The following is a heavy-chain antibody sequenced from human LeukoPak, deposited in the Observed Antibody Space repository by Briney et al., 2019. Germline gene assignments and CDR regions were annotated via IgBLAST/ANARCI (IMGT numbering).Heavy chain of an antibody. Sequence: PSETLSLTCTVSGGSISSYYWSWIRQPPGKGLEWIGYIYTSGSTNYNPSLKSRVTISVDTPKNQFSLKLSSVTAADTAVYYCARDYGDSFDYWGQGTLVTVSS. J-gene: IGHJ4*02. CDR1: GGSISSYY. D-gene: IGHD4-17*01. CDR2: IYTSGST. V-gene: IGHV4-4*09. CDR3: ARDYGDSFDY.